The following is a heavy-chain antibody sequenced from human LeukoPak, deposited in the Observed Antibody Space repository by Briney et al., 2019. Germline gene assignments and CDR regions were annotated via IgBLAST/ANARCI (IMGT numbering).Heavy chain of an antibody. CDR1: GFTCSSYA. D-gene: IGHD2-2*01. CDR3: AKVSVVVVPAALDY. CDR2: ISGGGGST. Sequence: GGSLRRSCAASGFTCSSYAMSWVRQAPGKGLEWVSAISGGGGSTYYADSVKGRFTISRDNSKNTLYLQMNSLRAEDTAVYYCAKVSVVVVPAALDYWGQGTLVTVSS. J-gene: IGHJ4*02. V-gene: IGHV3-23*01.